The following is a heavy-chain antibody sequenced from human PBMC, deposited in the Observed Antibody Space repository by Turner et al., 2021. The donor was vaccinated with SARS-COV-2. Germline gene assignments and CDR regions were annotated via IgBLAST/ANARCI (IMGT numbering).Heavy chain of an antibody. CDR2: IYYGGRT. D-gene: IGHD6-19*01. CDR1: GGSIRSNGYY. Sequence: QLQLQESGPGLVKPSETVSLTCTVSGGSIRSNGYYWGWFRQPPGKGLEWIGSIYYGGRTYFHPSFKSRATISADMPKNQFSLGLTSLTAADTAVYSCSRRGLAVAATWGQGTLVTVSS. V-gene: IGHV4-39*01. J-gene: IGHJ5*02. CDR3: SRRGLAVAAT.